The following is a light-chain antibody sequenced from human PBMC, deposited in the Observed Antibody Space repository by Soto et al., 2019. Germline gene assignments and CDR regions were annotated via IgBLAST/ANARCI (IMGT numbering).Light chain of an antibody. CDR1: QTISTW. V-gene: IGKV1-5*01. Sequence: DIQMTQSPSTLSASVGDRVTLTCRASQTISTWLAWYQQKPGKAPKLLIYGASSLQTGVPSRFSGSGSGTEFTLTISSLQPDDFATYCCQQYNSDSHTFGQGTKVDIK. CDR2: GAS. J-gene: IGKJ2*01. CDR3: QQYNSDSHT.